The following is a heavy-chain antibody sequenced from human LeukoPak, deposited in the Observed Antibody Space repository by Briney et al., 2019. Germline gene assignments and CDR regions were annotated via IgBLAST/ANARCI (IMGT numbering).Heavy chain of an antibody. CDR1: GYTFTSYW. CDR2: IYPGDSET. Sequence: GESLKISCKDSGYTFTSYWIGWVRQMPGKGLEWMGIIYPGDSETRYSPSFQGQVTISADKSISTAYLQWSSLKASDTAMYYCARLLGGGPYYYYYMDVWGKGTTVTVSS. J-gene: IGHJ6*03. D-gene: IGHD2-15*01. V-gene: IGHV5-51*01. CDR3: ARLLGGGPYYYYYMDV.